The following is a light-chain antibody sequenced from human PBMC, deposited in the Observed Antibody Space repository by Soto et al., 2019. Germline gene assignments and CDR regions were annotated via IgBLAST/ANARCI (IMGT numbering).Light chain of an antibody. CDR3: SSYAGSNVV. V-gene: IGLV2-8*01. CDR1: SSDVGTYNY. CDR2: EVS. Sequence: QSALTQPPSASGSPGQSVTISCTGTSSDVGTYNYVSWYQKHPGKAPKLMIYEVSKRPSGVPDRFSGSKSGNTASLTVSGLQTEDEADYYCSSYAGSNVVFGGGTKRTVL. J-gene: IGLJ2*01.